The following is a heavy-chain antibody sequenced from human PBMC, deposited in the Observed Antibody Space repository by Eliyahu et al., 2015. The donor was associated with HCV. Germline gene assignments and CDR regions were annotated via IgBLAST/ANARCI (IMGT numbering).Heavy chain of an antibody. CDR2: IYTSGST. V-gene: IGHV4-4*07. D-gene: IGHD3-22*01. CDR3: ARHDSSGYYLGPFDY. Sequence: QVQLQESGPGLVKPSETLSLTXTVSXXSXXSYYWSWXRQPAGKGLEWIGRIYTSGSTNYNPSLKSRVTMSVDTSKNQFSLKLSSVTAADTAVYYCARHDSSGYYLGPFDYWGQGTLVTVSS. J-gene: IGHJ4*02. CDR1: XXSXXSYY.